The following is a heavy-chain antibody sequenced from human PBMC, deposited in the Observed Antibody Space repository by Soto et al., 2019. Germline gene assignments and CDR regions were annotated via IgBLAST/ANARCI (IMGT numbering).Heavy chain of an antibody. V-gene: IGHV1-69*13. Sequence: ASVKVSCKASGGTFSSYAISWVRQAPGQGLEWMGGIIPIFGTANYAQKFQGRVTITADESTSTAYMELSSLRSEDTAVYYCAREGEHRGRGPSSYYGMDVWGQGTTVTVSS. D-gene: IGHD3-10*01. CDR1: GGTFSSYA. J-gene: IGHJ6*02. CDR2: IIPIFGTA. CDR3: AREGEHRGRGPSSYYGMDV.